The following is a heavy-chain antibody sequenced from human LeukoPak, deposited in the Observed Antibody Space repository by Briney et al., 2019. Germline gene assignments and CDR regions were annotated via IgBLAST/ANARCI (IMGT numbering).Heavy chain of an antibody. CDR1: GYTFTDYY. CDR2: INPKSGGT. V-gene: IGHV1-2*06. Sequence: ASVKVSCKASGYTFTDYYIQWVRQAPGQGLEWMGRINPKSGGTEDTQDFQGRVTMTRDTSISTAYMELSSQTSDDTAIYYCARDLASTSNWEFDFWGQGTPVTVSP. D-gene: IGHD7-27*01. CDR3: ARDLASTSNWEFDF. J-gene: IGHJ4*02.